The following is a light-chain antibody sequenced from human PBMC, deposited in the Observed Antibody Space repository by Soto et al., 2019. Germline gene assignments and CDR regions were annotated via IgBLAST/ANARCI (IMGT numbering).Light chain of an antibody. V-gene: IGLV1-44*01. CDR2: SNN. Sequence: QSVLTQPPSASGTPGQRVTISCSGSSSNIGSNTVNWYRQLPGTAPKLLIYSNNQRPSGVPDRFSGSKSGTSASLAISGLQSEDEADYYCAAWDDSLHGPVFGGGTKLTVL. CDR1: SSNIGSNT. J-gene: IGLJ2*01. CDR3: AAWDDSLHGPV.